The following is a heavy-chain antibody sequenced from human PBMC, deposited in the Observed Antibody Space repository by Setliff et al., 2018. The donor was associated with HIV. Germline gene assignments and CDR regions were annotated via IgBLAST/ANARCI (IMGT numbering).Heavy chain of an antibody. CDR2: ISDSGGNT. CDR3: ARVVATTSYQNYMDV. CDR1: GFTFNNYA. V-gene: IGHV3-23*01. J-gene: IGHJ6*03. Sequence: PGGSLRLSCAVSGFTFNNYAMSWVRQAPGKGLEWVSAISDSGGNTHYADSVKGRFTISRDNSKNTLHLQMNSLRAVDTAVYYCARVVATTSYQNYMDVWGKGTTVTVSS. D-gene: IGHD5-12*01.